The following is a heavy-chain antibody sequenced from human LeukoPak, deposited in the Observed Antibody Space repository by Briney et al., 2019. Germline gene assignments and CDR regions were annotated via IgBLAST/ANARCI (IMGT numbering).Heavy chain of an antibody. CDR2: IKSKTDGGTP. CDR1: GFTFSTYS. CDR3: AGVSRSSWYDY. D-gene: IGHD6-13*01. J-gene: IGHJ4*02. Sequence: GGSLRLSCAASGFTFSTYSMNWVRQAPGKGLEWVGRIKSKTDGGTPDYAAPVKGRFTISRDDSKNTLYLQMNSLKTEDTAVYYCAGVSRSSWYDYWGQGTLVIVSS. V-gene: IGHV3-15*01.